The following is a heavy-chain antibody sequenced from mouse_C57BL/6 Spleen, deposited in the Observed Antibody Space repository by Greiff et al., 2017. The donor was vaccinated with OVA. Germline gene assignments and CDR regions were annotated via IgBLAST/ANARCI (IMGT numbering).Heavy chain of an antibody. CDR2: INPNNGGT. Sequence: EVQLQQSGPELVKPGASVKISCKASGYTFTDYYMNWVKQSHGKSLEWIGDINPNNGGTSYNQKFKGKATLTVDKSSSTAYMELRSLTSEDSAVYYCAPYYTPFAYWGQGTLVTVSA. CDR3: APYYTPFAY. D-gene: IGHD2-12*01. CDR1: GYTFTDYY. V-gene: IGHV1-26*01. J-gene: IGHJ3*01.